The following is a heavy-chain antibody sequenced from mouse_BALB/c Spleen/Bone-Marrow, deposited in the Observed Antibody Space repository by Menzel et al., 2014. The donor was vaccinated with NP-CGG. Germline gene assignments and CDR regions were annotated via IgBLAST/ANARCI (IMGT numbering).Heavy chain of an antibody. Sequence: VQVVESGPGLVAPSQRLSITCTVSGFSLTSYGVHWVRQPPGKGLEWLGVIWAGGSTNYNSALMSRLSISKDNSKSQVFLKMNSLQTDDTAMYYCVREDGHLHYYSMDYWGQGTSVTLSS. CDR1: GFSLTSYG. D-gene: IGHD2-3*01. V-gene: IGHV2-9*02. J-gene: IGHJ4*01. CDR2: IWAGGST. CDR3: VREDGHLHYYSMDY.